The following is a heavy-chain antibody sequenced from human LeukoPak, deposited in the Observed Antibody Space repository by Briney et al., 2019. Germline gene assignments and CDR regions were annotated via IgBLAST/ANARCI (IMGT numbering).Heavy chain of an antibody. J-gene: IGHJ6*03. CDR3: ARVCYSNYSRPYYYYYYMDV. D-gene: IGHD4-11*01. CDR2: IYYSGST. CDR1: GGSISSSSYY. V-gene: IGHV4-39*07. Sequence: SETLSLTCTVSGGSISSSSYYWGWIRQPPGKGLEWIGSIYYSGSTYYNPSLKSRVTISVDRSKNQFSLKLSSVTAADTAVYECARVCYSNYSRPYYYYYYMDVWGKGTTVTVSS.